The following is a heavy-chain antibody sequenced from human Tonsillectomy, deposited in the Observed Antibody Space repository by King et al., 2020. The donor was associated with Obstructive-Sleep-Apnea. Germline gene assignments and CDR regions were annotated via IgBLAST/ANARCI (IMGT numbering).Heavy chain of an antibody. J-gene: IGHJ4*02. V-gene: IGHV1-69*09. D-gene: IGHD5-12*01. CDR1: GGTCSIYA. CDR2: SFPILGLA. Sequence: VQLVESGAEVKKPGSSVKVSCKASGGTCSIYAIIWVRQAPGQGLEWMGGSFPILGLANYQQKFQDNVTITADKSTSTVYMELSSLRSEDTAVYYCARGDGYDSYFDYWGQGTLVTVSS. CDR3: ARGDGYDSYFDY.